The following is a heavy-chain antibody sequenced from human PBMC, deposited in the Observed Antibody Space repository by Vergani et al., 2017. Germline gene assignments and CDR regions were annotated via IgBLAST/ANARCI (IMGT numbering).Heavy chain of an antibody. CDR1: GGSISSSSYY. V-gene: IGHV4-39*07. CDR3: ARDPRLSSWTGFDY. J-gene: IGHJ4*02. CDR2: IYYSGST. D-gene: IGHD6-13*01. Sequence: QLQLQESGPGLVKPSETLSLTCTVSGGSISSSSYYWGWIRQPPGKGLEWIGSIYYSGSTYYNPSLKSRVTISVDTPKNQFSLKLSSVTAADTAVYYCARDPRLSSWTGFDYWGQGTLVTVSS.